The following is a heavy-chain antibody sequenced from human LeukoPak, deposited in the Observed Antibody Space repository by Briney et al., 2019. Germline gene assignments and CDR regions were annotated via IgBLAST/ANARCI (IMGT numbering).Heavy chain of an antibody. V-gene: IGHV3-66*02. CDR1: GFTVSGNY. Sequence: QPGGSLRLSCAASGFTVSGNYMSWVRQAPGKGLEWVSVIYSGGSSYYADSVKGRFTISRDNSKNTLYLQMNSLRAEDTAVYYCARVAYYDFWSGYFYLWGQGTLVTVSS. CDR2: IYSGGSS. J-gene: IGHJ4*02. D-gene: IGHD3-3*01. CDR3: ARVAYYDFWSGYFYL.